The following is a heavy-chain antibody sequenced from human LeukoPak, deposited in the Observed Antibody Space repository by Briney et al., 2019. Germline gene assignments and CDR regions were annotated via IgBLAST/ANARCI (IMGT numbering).Heavy chain of an antibody. Sequence: ASVKVSCKSSGYTFTSYGISWVRQAPGQGLEWMGWISAYNGNTNYAQKLQGRVTMTTDTSTSTAYMELRSLRSDDTAVYYCAVMVVANVHYDYWGQGTLVTVSS. V-gene: IGHV1-18*01. CDR2: ISAYNGNT. CDR3: AVMVVANVHYDY. J-gene: IGHJ4*02. D-gene: IGHD2-15*01. CDR1: GYTFTSYG.